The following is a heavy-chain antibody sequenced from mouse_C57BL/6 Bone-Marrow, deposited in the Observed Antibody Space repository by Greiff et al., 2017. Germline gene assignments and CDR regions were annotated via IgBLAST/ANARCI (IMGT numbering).Heavy chain of an antibody. CDR1: GFNIKNTY. Sequence: EVKLQESVAELVRPGASVKLSCTASGFNIKNTYMHWVKQRPEQGLEWIGRIDPANGNTKYAPKFQGKATITADTSSNTAYLQLSSLTSEDTAIYYGARGTSRWSYWYFDVWGTGTTVTVSS. CDR2: IDPANGNT. V-gene: IGHV14-3*01. J-gene: IGHJ1*03. D-gene: IGHD3-1*01. CDR3: ARGTSRWSYWYFDV.